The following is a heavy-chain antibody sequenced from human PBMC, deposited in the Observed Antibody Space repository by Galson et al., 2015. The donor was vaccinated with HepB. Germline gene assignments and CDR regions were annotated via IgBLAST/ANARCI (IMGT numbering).Heavy chain of an antibody. CDR2: IDPSDSYT. D-gene: IGHD3-10*01. Sequence: QSGAEVKKPGESLRISCKGSGYSFTSYWISWVRQMPGKGLEWMGRIDPSDSYTNYSPSFQGHVTISADKSISTAYLQWSSLKASDTAMYYCARYAKPHYYGSGDDAFDIWGQGTMVTVSS. CDR3: ARYAKPHYYGSGDDAFDI. CDR1: GYSFTSYW. V-gene: IGHV5-10-1*01. J-gene: IGHJ3*02.